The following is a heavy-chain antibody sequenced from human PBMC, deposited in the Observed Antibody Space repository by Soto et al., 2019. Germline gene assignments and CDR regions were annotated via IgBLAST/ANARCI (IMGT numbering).Heavy chain of an antibody. D-gene: IGHD3-10*01. J-gene: IGHJ4*02. Sequence: QVQLVQSGAEVKKPGSSVRVSCKASGGTFSNSAISWVRQAPGQGLEWLGGIIPIYHTTHYAQKFQGRVTITADESTSTAYMELSSLTSEDTAVYFCARGSAGVRYFFDSWGQGTLVTVSS. V-gene: IGHV1-69*01. CDR1: GGTFSNSA. CDR3: ARGSAGVRYFFDS. CDR2: IIPIYHTT.